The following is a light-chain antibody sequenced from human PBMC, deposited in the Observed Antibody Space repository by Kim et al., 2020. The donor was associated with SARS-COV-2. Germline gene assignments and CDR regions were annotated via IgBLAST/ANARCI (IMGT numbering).Light chain of an antibody. CDR1: QSISIW. Sequence: PSVGDTLTITCRASQSISIWLAWYQQKPGQAPKLLIYKASTLQTGVPSRFSGRGSGTEFTLTISSLQPDDFATYYCQQYDSNLWTFGQGTKVDIK. CDR3: QQYDSNLWT. V-gene: IGKV1-5*03. J-gene: IGKJ1*01. CDR2: KAS.